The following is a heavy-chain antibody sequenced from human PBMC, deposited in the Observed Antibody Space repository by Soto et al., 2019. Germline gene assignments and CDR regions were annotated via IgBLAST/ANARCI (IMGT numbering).Heavy chain of an antibody. CDR1: SGSISSSNW. CDR3: AREDSSSSRGYYYYYMDV. CDR2: IYHSGST. V-gene: IGHV4-4*02. D-gene: IGHD6-6*01. Sequence: QVQLQESGPGLVKPSGTLSLTCAVSSGSISSSNWWSWVRQPPGKGLEWIGEIYHSGSTNYNPSLKSRVTISVDKSKNQLSLKLSSLTAADTAVYYCAREDSSSSRGYYYYYMDVWGKGTTVTVSS. J-gene: IGHJ6*03.